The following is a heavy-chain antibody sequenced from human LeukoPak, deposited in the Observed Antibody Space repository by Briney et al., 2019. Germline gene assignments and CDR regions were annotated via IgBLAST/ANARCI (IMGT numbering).Heavy chain of an antibody. J-gene: IGHJ3*02. CDR3: ARVQQWHDAFEI. CDR1: NYTFTSYG. V-gene: IGHV1-18*01. Sequence: ASVKVSCKASNYTFTSYGIRWVRQAPGQGLEWMGWITTYNGNTNYAQKFQDRVTMTIDTSTSTAYMEVRSLRSDDTAVYYCARVQQWHDAFEIWGQGTEVAVSS. CDR2: ITTYNGNT. D-gene: IGHD6-19*01.